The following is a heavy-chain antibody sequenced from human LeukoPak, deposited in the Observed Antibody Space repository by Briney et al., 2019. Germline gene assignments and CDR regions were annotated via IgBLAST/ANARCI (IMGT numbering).Heavy chain of an antibody. CDR3: ASGIQPRLSWFFDL. Sequence: GGSLRLSCAASGFRFSDYYMTWIRQAPGKGPEWVAYISSPGTTLYYVDSVKGRFTISRDNAKNSIHLQMNSLRAEDTAVYYCASGIQPRLSWFFDLWGRGTQVIVSS. J-gene: IGHJ2*01. D-gene: IGHD5-18*01. CDR1: GFRFSDYY. V-gene: IGHV3-11*01. CDR2: ISSPGTTL.